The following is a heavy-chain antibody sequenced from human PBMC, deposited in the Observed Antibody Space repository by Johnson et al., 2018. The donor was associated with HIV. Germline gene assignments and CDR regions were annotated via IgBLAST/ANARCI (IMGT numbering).Heavy chain of an antibody. CDR1: GFTFSSYA. D-gene: IGHD2-21*01. CDR2: ISYDGSNK. CDR3: AREARYSPDPDAFDI. J-gene: IGHJ3*02. V-gene: IGHV3-30-3*01. Sequence: QVQLVESGGGVVQPGRSLRLSCAASGFTFSSYAMHWVRQAPGKGLEWVAVISYDGSNKYYADSVQGRFTISRDNSKNTLYLQMNSLRAEDTAVYYCAREARYSPDPDAFDIWGQGTMVTVSS.